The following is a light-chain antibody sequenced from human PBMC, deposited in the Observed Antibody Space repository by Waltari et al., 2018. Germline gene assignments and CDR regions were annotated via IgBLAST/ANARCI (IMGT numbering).Light chain of an antibody. CDR2: GSS. CDR3: QHYDGSPYT. CDR1: ESVKGNY. J-gene: IGKJ3*01. V-gene: IGKV3-20*01. Sequence: EIVLTQSPGTLSLSPGERATLSCRASESVKGNYLVWYQQKPGQAPRVLIYGSSKRATGIPDGFSGSGSGRDFTLTISRLGPEDFAMYYCQHYDGSPYTFGPGTKLEIK.